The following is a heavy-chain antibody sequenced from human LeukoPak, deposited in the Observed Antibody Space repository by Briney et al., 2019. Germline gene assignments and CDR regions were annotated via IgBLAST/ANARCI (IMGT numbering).Heavy chain of an antibody. Sequence: GGSLRLSCAASGFTFSSYGMSWVRQAPGEGLEWVSAISGSGGSTYYADSVKGRFTISRDNSKNTLYLQMNSLRAEDTAFYYCARDSGFSGTQRGEYWGQGTLVTVSS. CDR2: ISGSGGST. V-gene: IGHV3-23*01. D-gene: IGHD3/OR15-3a*01. CDR1: GFTFSSYG. J-gene: IGHJ4*02. CDR3: ARDSGFSGTQRGEY.